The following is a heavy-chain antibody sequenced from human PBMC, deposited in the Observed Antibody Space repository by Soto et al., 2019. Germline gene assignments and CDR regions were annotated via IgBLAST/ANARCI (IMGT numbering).Heavy chain of an antibody. Sequence: GGSLRLSCAASGFTFSSYGMHWVRQAPGKGLEWVAVISYDGSNKYYADSVKGRFTISRDNSKNTLYLQMNSLRAEDTAVYYCAKDLQGSSWYNYYYGMDVWGQGTTVTVSS. J-gene: IGHJ6*02. D-gene: IGHD6-13*01. CDR2: ISYDGSNK. CDR1: GFTFSSYG. V-gene: IGHV3-30*18. CDR3: AKDLQGSSWYNYYYGMDV.